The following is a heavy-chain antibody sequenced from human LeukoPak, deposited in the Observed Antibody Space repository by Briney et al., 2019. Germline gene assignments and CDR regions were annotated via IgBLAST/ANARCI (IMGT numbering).Heavy chain of an antibody. Sequence: GGSLRLSCAASGFTFSSYETNWVRQAPGKGLEWVSYISSSGSTIYYADSVKGRFTISRDNAKNSLYLQMNSLRAEDTAVYYCARAQRMIVPNFDYWGQGTLVTVSS. CDR1: GFTFSSYE. CDR2: ISSSGSTI. CDR3: ARAQRMIVPNFDY. V-gene: IGHV3-48*03. J-gene: IGHJ4*02. D-gene: IGHD3-22*01.